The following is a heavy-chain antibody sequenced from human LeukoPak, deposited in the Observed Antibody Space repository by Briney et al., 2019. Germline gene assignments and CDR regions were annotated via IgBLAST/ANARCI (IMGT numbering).Heavy chain of an antibody. Sequence: GGSLRLSCAVSGFFFSGYGFHRVRQAPGKGLEWVAVTRFDGSIKQYADSVKGRFTISRDDSKNTLYLQMNFLRSEDTAVYYCARWGRTRQYYFDYWGQGTLDTVSS. CDR1: GFFFSGYG. CDR3: ARWGRTRQYYFDY. J-gene: IGHJ4*02. CDR2: TRFDGSIK. D-gene: IGHD3-16*01. V-gene: IGHV3-33*01.